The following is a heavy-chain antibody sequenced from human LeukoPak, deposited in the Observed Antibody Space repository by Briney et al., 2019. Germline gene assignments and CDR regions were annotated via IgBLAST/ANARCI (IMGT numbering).Heavy chain of an antibody. J-gene: IGHJ3*02. CDR1: GFTFSTHA. D-gene: IGHD5-18*01. V-gene: IGHV3-30*07. CDR3: ARGRGYSYGRDAFDI. Sequence: GGSLRLSCAASGFTFSTHAMHWVRQAPGKGLEWVAVVSHDGNTKYYTDSVKGRFTISRDNSKNTLYLQMNSLRAEDTALYHCARGRGYSYGRDAFDIWGQGTMVTVSS. CDR2: VSHDGNTK.